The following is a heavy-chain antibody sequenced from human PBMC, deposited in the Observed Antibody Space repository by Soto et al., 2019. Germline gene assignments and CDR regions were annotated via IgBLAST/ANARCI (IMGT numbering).Heavy chain of an antibody. CDR2: IYYSGIT. V-gene: IGHV4-59*01. Sequence: QVQLQESGPGLVKPSETLSLTCTVSGGSISSYYWSWIRQPPGKGLEWIGYIYYSGITNYTPSLKSRVTISVDTSKNQFSLKLSSVTAADTAVYYCARVKRTTVTNVWFDPWGQGTLVTVSS. D-gene: IGHD4-17*01. CDR3: ARVKRTTVTNVWFDP. J-gene: IGHJ5*02. CDR1: GGSISSYY.